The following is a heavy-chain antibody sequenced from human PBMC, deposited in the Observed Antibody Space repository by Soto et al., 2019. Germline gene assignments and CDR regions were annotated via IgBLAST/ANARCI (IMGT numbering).Heavy chain of an antibody. D-gene: IGHD6-13*01. V-gene: IGHV1-18*04. CDR2: ISAYNGNT. J-gene: IGHJ6*02. Sequence: QVQLVQSGAEVKKPGASVKVSCKASGYTFTSYGISWVRQAPGQGLEWMGWISAYNGNTNYAQKLQGRVTMTTDTATSTAYMELRSLRSDDTAVYYCAREGYSSSWLTYYYYGMDVWGQGTTVTVSS. CDR3: AREGYSSSWLTYYYYGMDV. CDR1: GYTFTSYG.